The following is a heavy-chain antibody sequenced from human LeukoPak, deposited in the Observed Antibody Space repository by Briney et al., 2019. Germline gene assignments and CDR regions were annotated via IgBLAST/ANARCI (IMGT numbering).Heavy chain of an antibody. CDR1: GYSFTNYW. CDR3: AKFLSTGSTYWFDT. J-gene: IGHJ5*02. D-gene: IGHD1-1*01. Sequence: GESLKISCKGSGYSFTNYWIGWVRQMPGKGLEWMGIIYPADSDTRYSPSFQGQVTISADKSISTAYLQWSSLRASDTAMYYCAKFLSTGSTYWFDTWGQGTLVTVSS. CDR2: IYPADSDT. V-gene: IGHV5-51*01.